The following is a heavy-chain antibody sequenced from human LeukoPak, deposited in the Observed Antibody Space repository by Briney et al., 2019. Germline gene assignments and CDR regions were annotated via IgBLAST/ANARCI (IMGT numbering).Heavy chain of an antibody. CDR2: ISSSSSYI. CDR1: GFTFSSYS. D-gene: IGHD3-10*01. V-gene: IGHV3-21*01. J-gene: IGHJ4*02. Sequence: GSLRLSCAASGFTFSSYSMNWVRQAPGKGLEWVSSISSSSSYIYYADSVKGRFTISRDNAKNSLYLQMNSLRAEDTAVYYCARDSLRGVTYDYWGQGTLVTVSS. CDR3: ARDSLRGVTYDY.